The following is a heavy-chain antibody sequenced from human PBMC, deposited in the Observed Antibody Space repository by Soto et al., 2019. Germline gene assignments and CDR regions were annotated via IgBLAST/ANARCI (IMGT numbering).Heavy chain of an antibody. CDR2: IYYSGST. J-gene: IGHJ6*02. CDR1: GGSISSYY. Sequence: QVQLQESGPGLVKPSETLSLTCTVSGGSISSYYWSWIRQPPGKGLEWIGYIYYSGSTNYNPSLERRGTISVDTSKNQFSLKLSAVTAADTAGYYCARSYYYYYYGMDVWGQGTTVTVSS. D-gene: IGHD1-26*01. V-gene: IGHV4-59*08. CDR3: ARSYYYYYYGMDV.